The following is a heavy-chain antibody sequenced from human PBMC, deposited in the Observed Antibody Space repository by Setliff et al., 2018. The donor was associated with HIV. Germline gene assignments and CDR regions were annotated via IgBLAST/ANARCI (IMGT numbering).Heavy chain of an antibody. CDR1: GGTSSSYG. J-gene: IGHJ6*02. CDR3: ARDRRSAITFGGLNAVSISGMDV. CDR2: IIPIFDTV. Sequence: SVKVSCKASGGTSSSYGISWVRQAPGQGLEWMGGIIPIFDTVNYAQKFQGRVTITADESTNTAYMELSSLRSEDTAVYYCARDRRSAITFGGLNAVSISGMDVWGQGTTVTVSS. D-gene: IGHD3-16*01. V-gene: IGHV1-69*13.